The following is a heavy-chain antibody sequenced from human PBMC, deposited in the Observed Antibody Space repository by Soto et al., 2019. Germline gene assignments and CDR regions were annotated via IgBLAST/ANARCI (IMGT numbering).Heavy chain of an antibody. V-gene: IGHV4-31*03. D-gene: IGHD1-26*01. CDR2: ISYSGST. CDR1: GDSISRGNY. CDR3: ARAAPTAAVDY. Sequence: QVQLQESGPGLVKPSHTLSLTCTVSGDSISRGNYWSWIRQHPGKGLQWIGYISYSGSTYYNPSLKSRVTISADTSKSQFSLKLTSVTAADTAVYYCARAAPTAAVDYWGQGSLVTVSS. J-gene: IGHJ4*02.